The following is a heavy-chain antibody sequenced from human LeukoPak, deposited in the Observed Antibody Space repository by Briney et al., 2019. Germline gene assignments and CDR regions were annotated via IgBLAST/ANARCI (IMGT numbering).Heavy chain of an antibody. CDR3: ARDLRLGELSLGWLDP. CDR1: GGTFSSYA. V-gene: IGHV1-69*01. D-gene: IGHD3-16*02. CDR2: IIPIFGTA. J-gene: IGHJ5*02. Sequence: GSSVKVSCKASGGTFSSYAISWVRQAPGQGLEWMGGIIPIFGTANYAQKFQGRVTITADESTSTGYMELSSLRSEDTAVYYCARDLRLGELSLGWLDPWGQGTLVTVSS.